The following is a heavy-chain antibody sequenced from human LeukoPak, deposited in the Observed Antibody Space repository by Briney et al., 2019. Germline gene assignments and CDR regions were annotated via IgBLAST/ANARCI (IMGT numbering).Heavy chain of an antibody. CDR2: IVPIFKKT. Sequence: SVKVSCKASGGIFNSFSYSWVRQAPGQGLEWTGGIVPIFKKTYYAQKLQGRVTITADESTSTAYIELSSLKSEDTAIYYCARGDMTWFDPWGQGTLVTVSS. V-gene: IGHV1-69*01. CDR1: GGIFNSFS. D-gene: IGHD2-15*01. CDR3: ARGDMTWFDP. J-gene: IGHJ5*02.